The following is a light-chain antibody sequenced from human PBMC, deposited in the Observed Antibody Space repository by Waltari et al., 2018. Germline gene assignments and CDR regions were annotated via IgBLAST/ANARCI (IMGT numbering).Light chain of an antibody. CDR1: NSDLEIYYL. CDR2: EVI. Sequence: SALTQPASVSGSPGPSIPLSCTGTNSDLEIYYLFSWYQQHPGKAPKLMIYEVIKRPSGVSNRFSGSKSGNTASLTISGLQPEDEAHYYCCSYAGVRTFVVGTGTNVTVL. CDR3: CSYAGVRTFV. J-gene: IGLJ1*01. V-gene: IGLV2-23*02.